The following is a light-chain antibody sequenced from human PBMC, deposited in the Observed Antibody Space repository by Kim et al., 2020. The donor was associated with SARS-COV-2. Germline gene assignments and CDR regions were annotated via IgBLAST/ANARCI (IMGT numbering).Light chain of an antibody. J-gene: IGKJ4*01. V-gene: IGKV3-15*01. CDR1: QNVRSN. Sequence: VYPEERGTPSCRASQNVRSNLAWYQQKPGQAPRLLIYGASNRATGIPARFSGSGSGTQFTLTISSLQSEDVAVYYCQQYNNWPLTFGGGTKVEIK. CDR2: GAS. CDR3: QQYNNWPLT.